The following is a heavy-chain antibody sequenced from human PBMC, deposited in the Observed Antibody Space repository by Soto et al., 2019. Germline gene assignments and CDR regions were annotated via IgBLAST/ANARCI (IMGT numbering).Heavy chain of an antibody. CDR3: TRNYYGSGSYYREYYYYGMDV. Sequence: GGSLRLSCAASGFTFSGSAMHWVRQASGKGLEWVGRIRSKANSYATAYAASVKGRFTISRDDSKNTAYLQMNSLKTEDTAVYYCTRNYYGSGSYYREYYYYGMDVWGQGTTVTVSS. D-gene: IGHD3-10*01. CDR1: GFTFSGSA. CDR2: IRSKANSYAT. V-gene: IGHV3-73*01. J-gene: IGHJ6*02.